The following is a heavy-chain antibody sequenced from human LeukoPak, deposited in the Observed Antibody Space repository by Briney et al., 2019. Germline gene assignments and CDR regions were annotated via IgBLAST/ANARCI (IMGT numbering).Heavy chain of an antibody. V-gene: IGHV3-23*01. Sequence: GGSLRLSCAASGFTFSSYSMSWVRQAPGEGLEWVSIISGSSDTTYYADSVKGRFTISRDNSMNAQYLQMNSLRAEDTAVYYCAKKTSGYFPFDYWGQGTLVTVSS. CDR3: AKKTSGYFPFDY. J-gene: IGHJ4*02. D-gene: IGHD5-12*01. CDR1: GFTFSSYS. CDR2: ISGSSDTT.